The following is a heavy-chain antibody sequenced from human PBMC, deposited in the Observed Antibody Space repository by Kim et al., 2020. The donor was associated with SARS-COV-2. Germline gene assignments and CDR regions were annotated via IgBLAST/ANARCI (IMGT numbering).Heavy chain of an antibody. CDR1: GFTFSSYA. D-gene: IGHD3-10*01. Sequence: GGSLRLSCAASGFTFSSYAMHWVRQAPGKGLEWVAVISYDGSNKYYVDSVKGRFTISRDNSKNTLYLQMNSLRAEDTAVYYCARDGIKTHYYGSGSSYYFDYWGQGTLVTVSS. CDR2: ISYDGSNK. CDR3: ARDGIKTHYYGSGSSYYFDY. J-gene: IGHJ4*02. V-gene: IGHV3-30*04.